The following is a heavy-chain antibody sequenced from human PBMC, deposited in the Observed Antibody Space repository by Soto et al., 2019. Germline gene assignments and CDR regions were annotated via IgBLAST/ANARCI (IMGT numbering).Heavy chain of an antibody. CDR2: ISGYKAKI. V-gene: IGHV1-18*01. CDR3: ARGWVTYYGVNDY. CDR1: GYTFNTFG. D-gene: IGHD4-17*01. J-gene: IGHJ4*02. Sequence: IQLVQSGAEVKRPGASVKVSCKASGYTFNTFGISWVRQAPGQGLEWMGCISGYKAKIDYSRKLQVRITLTTVTSTNTSYLELRSLTSDDTAVYDCARGWVTYYGVNDYCGQGTLVTVSS.